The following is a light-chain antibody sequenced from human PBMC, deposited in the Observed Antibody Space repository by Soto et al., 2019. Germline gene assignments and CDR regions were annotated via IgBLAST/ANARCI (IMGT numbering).Light chain of an antibody. V-gene: IGKV1-5*03. Sequence: DIQMTQSPATLSSSVGDRVTITCRASQSIGVWLAWYQQKPGTAPKLLIYKTSTLASGVPLRFSGSGSGTEFTLTISSLQPDDFATYYCQQYINYFRTFGGGTKVEIK. CDR2: KTS. CDR1: QSIGVW. CDR3: QQYINYFRT. J-gene: IGKJ4*02.